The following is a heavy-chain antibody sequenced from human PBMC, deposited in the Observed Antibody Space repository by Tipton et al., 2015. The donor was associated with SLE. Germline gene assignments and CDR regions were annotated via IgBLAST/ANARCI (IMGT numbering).Heavy chain of an antibody. CDR2: IYYSGST. CDR3: ARDRNRSGSLDY. J-gene: IGHJ4*02. Sequence: TLSLTCTVSGGSISRYYWSWIRQPPGKGLEWIGYIYYSGSTNYNPSLKSRVTISVDTSKNQFSLKLSSVTAADTAVYYCARDRNRSGSLDYWGQGTLVTVSS. CDR1: GGSISRYY. V-gene: IGHV4-59*01. D-gene: IGHD1-26*01.